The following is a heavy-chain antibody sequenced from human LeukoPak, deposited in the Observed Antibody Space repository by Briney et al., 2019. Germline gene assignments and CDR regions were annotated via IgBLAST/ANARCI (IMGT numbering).Heavy chain of an antibody. Sequence: SETLSLTCTVSGGSISSYYWSWIRQPAGKGLEWIGRIYTSGSTNYNPSLKSRVTMSVDTSKNQFSLKLTSVTTADTAVYYCARSSVYRSSWLIDYWGQGTLVTVSS. CDR2: IYTSGST. CDR3: ARSSVYRSSWLIDY. J-gene: IGHJ4*02. D-gene: IGHD6-13*01. CDR1: GGSISSYY. V-gene: IGHV4-4*07.